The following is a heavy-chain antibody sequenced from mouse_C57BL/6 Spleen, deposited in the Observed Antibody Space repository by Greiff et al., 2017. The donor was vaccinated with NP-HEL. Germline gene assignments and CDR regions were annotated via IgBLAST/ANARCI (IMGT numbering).Heavy chain of an antibody. CDR2: IWSGGST. J-gene: IGHJ2*01. V-gene: IGHV2-2*01. CDR3: ARNGGGGYDSYFDY. Sequence: VQLQQSGPGLVQPSQSLSITCTVSGFSLTSYGVHWVRQSPGKGLEWLGVIWSGGSTDYNAAFISRLSISKDNSQSQVFFKMNSLQADDTAIYYCARNGGGGYDSYFDYWGQGTTLTVSS. CDR1: GFSLTSYG. D-gene: IGHD2-2*01.